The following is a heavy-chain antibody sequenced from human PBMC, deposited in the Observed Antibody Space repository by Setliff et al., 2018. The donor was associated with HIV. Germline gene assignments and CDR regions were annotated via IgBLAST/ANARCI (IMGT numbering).Heavy chain of an antibody. D-gene: IGHD3-9*01. CDR3: ARQTWEYYDTLTGYYRSPKNFDS. Sequence: ASETLSLTCTVPGGSINRSNYYWGWIRQPPGKGLEWIGTISYTGSTYYDPSLESRVTISLDTSKNQFFLKLSSVTAPDTAIYYCARQTWEYYDTLTGYYRSPKNFDSWGQGTLVTVSS. CDR1: GGSINRSNYY. CDR2: ISYTGST. V-gene: IGHV4-39*01. J-gene: IGHJ4*02.